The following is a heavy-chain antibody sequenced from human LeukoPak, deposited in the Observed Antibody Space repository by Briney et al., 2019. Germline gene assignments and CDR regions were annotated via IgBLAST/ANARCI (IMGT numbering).Heavy chain of an antibody. J-gene: IGHJ6*03. V-gene: IGHV4-59*11. CDR2: IYDSGSA. D-gene: IGHD3-3*01. CDR3: ARVLQNYYHMDV. Sequence: SETLSLTCTVSGVSINSHYWSWIRQPPGRGREWIGFIYDSGSANYKSSLKSRVTMTVDTSKNQFSLKLNSVTAADTAVYCCARVLQNYYHMDVWGKGTTVTVSS. CDR1: GVSINSHY.